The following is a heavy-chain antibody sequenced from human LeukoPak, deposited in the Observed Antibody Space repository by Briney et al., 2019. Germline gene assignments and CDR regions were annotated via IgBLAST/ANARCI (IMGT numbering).Heavy chain of an antibody. D-gene: IGHD2-2*01. J-gene: IGHJ6*04. CDR2: IIPIFGTA. CDR3: ASWRRYCSSTSCLYYYYGMDV. Sequence: GSSVKVSCKASGGTFSSYAISWVRQAPGQGLEWMGGIIPIFGTANYAQKFQGRVTITADESTSTAYMELSSLRSEDTAVYYCASWRRYCSSTSCLYYYYGMDVWGKGTTVTVSS. V-gene: IGHV1-69*01. CDR1: GGTFSSYA.